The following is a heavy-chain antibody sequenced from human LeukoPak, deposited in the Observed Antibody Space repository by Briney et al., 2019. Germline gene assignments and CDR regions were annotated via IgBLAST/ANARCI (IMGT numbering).Heavy chain of an antibody. V-gene: IGHV3-23*01. CDR1: GFTFSDFP. D-gene: IGHD5-18*01. J-gene: IGHJ4*02. CDR2: IFPSSDEI. CDR3: ATYRQIQVPFEF. Sequence: GGSLRLSCAASGFTFSDFPMIWVRQAPGKGLEWVSSIFPSSDEIHYADSVKGRFTISRDNSRSTLSLQMDSLRAEDTATYYCATYRQIQVPFEFWGQGTLVTVSS.